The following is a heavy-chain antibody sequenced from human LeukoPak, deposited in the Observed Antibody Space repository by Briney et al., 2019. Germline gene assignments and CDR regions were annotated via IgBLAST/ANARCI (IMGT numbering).Heavy chain of an antibody. D-gene: IGHD3-3*01. CDR3: ARVGYYDFWSGKNYMDV. CDR1: GFSFSTYS. J-gene: IGHJ6*03. V-gene: IGHV3-21*06. CDR2: MSSTSNDI. Sequence: GGSLRLSCAASGFSFSTYSMNWVRQAPGKGLEWDSSMSSTSNDIFYADSLKGRFTISRDNAKNSLYLQMNSLRAEDTAVYYCARVGYYDFWSGKNYMDVWGKGTTVTVSS.